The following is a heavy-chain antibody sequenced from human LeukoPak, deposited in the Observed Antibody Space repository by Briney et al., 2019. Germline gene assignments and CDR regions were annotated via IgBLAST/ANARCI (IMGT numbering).Heavy chain of an antibody. CDR3: ARGPSHYFGAGSAPKDFDY. D-gene: IGHD3-10*01. Sequence: GASVKVSCKASDYTFSSYGIHWVRQAPGQGPEWMGWISAYNGNRDYALKFQGRVTMATDTSTNTAQMEPRSLRSDDTAVYYCARGPSHYFGAGSAPKDFDYWGQGTLVIVSS. J-gene: IGHJ4*02. CDR2: ISAYNGNR. V-gene: IGHV1-18*01. CDR1: DYTFSSYG.